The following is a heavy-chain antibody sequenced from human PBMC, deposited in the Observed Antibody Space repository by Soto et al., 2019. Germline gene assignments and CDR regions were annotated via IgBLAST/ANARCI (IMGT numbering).Heavy chain of an antibody. J-gene: IGHJ4*02. CDR2: ISDRGGSS. CDR3: AKGSIEYSASVDN. V-gene: IGHV3-23*01. CDR1: GFSFSSYP. D-gene: IGHD5-12*01. Sequence: DVQLLESGGGLVQPGGSLRLSCAASGFSFSSYPMVWVRQAPGKGLEWVAFISDRGGSSYFADSVKGRFTLSRDNSKNVLSLEMNSLRAEDTAIYFCAKGSIEYSASVDNWGQGTLVVVSS.